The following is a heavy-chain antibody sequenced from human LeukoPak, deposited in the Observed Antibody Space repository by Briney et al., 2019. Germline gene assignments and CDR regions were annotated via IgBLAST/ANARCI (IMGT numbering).Heavy chain of an antibody. J-gene: IGHJ5*02. Sequence: GGSLRLSCAASGFTFSSYSMSWVRQAPGKGLEWVSSISSSSSYIYYAHSVKGRFTTSRDNAKNSLYLQINSLRAEDRAGYYCARSQQLERRRTWFDPWGQGTLVTVSS. V-gene: IGHV3-21*01. CDR3: ARSQQLERRRTWFDP. D-gene: IGHD1-1*01. CDR2: ISSSSSYI. CDR1: GFTFSSYS.